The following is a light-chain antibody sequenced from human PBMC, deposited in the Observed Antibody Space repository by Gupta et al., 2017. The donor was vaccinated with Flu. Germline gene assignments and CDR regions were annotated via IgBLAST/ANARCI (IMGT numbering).Light chain of an antibody. CDR3: CSYAGSSTSLYV. Sequence: QSALTQPASVSGSPGQSITLSCTGTSSNVGSYNLVSWYQQHPGKAPKLMIYEGSKRPSGVSNRFSGSKSGNTASLTISGLQAEDEADYYCCSYAGSSTSLYVFGTGTKVTVL. J-gene: IGLJ1*01. V-gene: IGLV2-23*01. CDR1: SSNVGSYNL. CDR2: EGS.